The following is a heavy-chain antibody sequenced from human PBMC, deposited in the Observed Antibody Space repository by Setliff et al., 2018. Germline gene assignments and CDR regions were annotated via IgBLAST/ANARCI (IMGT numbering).Heavy chain of an antibody. CDR1: GDSISSGDYF. CDR3: ARQRYCSGGACRVGGGVFDI. Sequence: SETLSLTCTVSGDSISSGDYFWSWIRQPPGKGLEWIAYIYHRGSAYYNPSLKSRVTMSVDTSKNQFSLKLSSVTAADTAIYYCARQRYCSGGACRVGGGVFDIWGLGTMVTVSS. V-gene: IGHV4-30-4*08. CDR2: IYHRGSA. D-gene: IGHD2-15*01. J-gene: IGHJ3*02.